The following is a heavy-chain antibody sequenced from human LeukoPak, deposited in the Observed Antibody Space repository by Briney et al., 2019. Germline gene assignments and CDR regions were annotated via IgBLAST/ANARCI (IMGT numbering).Heavy chain of an antibody. CDR1: GFTFSSYS. CDR3: ARDYYDSSGYFPD. V-gene: IGHV3-21*01. CDR2: ISSSSSYI. Sequence: GGSLRLSCAASGFTFSSYSMNWVRQAPGKGLEWVSSISSSSSYIYYADSVKGRFTISRDNAKNSLYLRMNSLRAEDTAVYYCARDYYDSSGYFPDWGQGTLVTVSS. D-gene: IGHD3-22*01. J-gene: IGHJ4*02.